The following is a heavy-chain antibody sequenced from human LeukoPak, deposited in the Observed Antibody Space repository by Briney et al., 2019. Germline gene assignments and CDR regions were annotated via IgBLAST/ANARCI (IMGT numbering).Heavy chain of an antibody. CDR1: GYTFTDFY. D-gene: IGHD6-13*01. J-gene: IGHJ4*02. V-gene: IGHV1-2*02. CDR2: INPNSGGT. CDR3: AKEEGYSSSWYYY. Sequence: ASVKVSCKASGYTFTDFYIHWVRQAPGQGLEWMGWINPNSGGTKYAQKFQARVTMTRDTSISTLYMELSRLKSDDTAIYYCAKEEGYSSSWYYYWGQGTLVTVSS.